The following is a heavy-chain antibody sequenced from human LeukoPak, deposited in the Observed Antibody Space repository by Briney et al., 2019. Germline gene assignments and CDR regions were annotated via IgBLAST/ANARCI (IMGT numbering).Heavy chain of an antibody. CDR3: ARDQYDTWSRRGNFDS. D-gene: IGHD3-3*01. V-gene: IGHV3-33*08. CDR1: GFTFSSYG. J-gene: IGHJ4*02. CDR2: ISYDGSNK. Sequence: GGSLRLSCAASGFTFSSYGMHWVRQAPGKGLEWVAVISYDGSNKFYADSVKGRFTFSRDNTKNSLYLQMSSLRVEDTAVFYCARDQYDTWSRRGNFDSWGQGTLVIVSS.